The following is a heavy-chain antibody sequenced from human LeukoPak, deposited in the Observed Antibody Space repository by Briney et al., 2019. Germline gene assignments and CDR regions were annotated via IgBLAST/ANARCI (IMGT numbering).Heavy chain of an antibody. V-gene: IGHV3-23*01. D-gene: IGHD1-7*01. CDR1: GFTFSSYA. CDR2: ISGSGDST. CDR3: ANKGTLSPFDDAFDI. J-gene: IGHJ3*02. Sequence: PGGSLRLSCAASGFTFSSYAMSWVRQAPGKGLEWVSAISGSGDSTYYADSVKGRFTISRDNSKNTLYLQMNSLRAEDTAVYYCANKGTLSPFDDAFDIWGQGTMVTVSS.